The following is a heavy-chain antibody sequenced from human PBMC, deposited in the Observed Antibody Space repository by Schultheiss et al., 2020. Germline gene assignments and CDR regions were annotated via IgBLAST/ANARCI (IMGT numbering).Heavy chain of an antibody. D-gene: IGHD2-2*01. CDR1: GFTFSSCA. CDR3: ARVAGAAAISGLGEIDY. Sequence: GGSLRLSCAASGFTFSSCAMTWVRQAPGKGLEWVSSISSSSSYIYYADSVKGRFTISRDNAKNSLYLQMNNLRAEDTAVYYCARVAGAAAISGLGEIDYWGEGTLVTVSS. J-gene: IGHJ4*02. CDR2: ISSSSSYI. V-gene: IGHV3-21*01.